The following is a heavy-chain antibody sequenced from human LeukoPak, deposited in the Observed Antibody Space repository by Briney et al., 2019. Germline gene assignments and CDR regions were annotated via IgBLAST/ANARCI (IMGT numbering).Heavy chain of an antibody. CDR1: GFTFSSYW. CDR3: GRDDGYRSSPDY. J-gene: IGHJ4*02. D-gene: IGHD6-13*01. V-gene: IGHV3-7*01. Sequence: GGSLRLSCAASGFTFSSYWMSWVRQAPGKGLEWVANIKQGGSEKYYVDSVKGRSTISRDNAKNSLYLQMNSLTADETAVYYCGRDDGYRSSPDYWGQGTLVTVSS. CDR2: IKQGGSEK.